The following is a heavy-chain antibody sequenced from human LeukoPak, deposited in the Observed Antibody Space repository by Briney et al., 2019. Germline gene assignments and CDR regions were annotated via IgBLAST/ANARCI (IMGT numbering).Heavy chain of an antibody. Sequence: PGGSLRLSCAASGFTFSSYWMSWVRQAPGKGLEWVANIKQDGSEKYYVDSVKGRFTISRDNAKNSLYLQMNSLRAEDTAVYYCARAAYDCGDYGMGWYFDLWGRGTLVTVSS. CDR1: GFTFSSYW. V-gene: IGHV3-7*01. CDR3: ARAAYDCGDYGMGWYFDL. J-gene: IGHJ2*01. D-gene: IGHD4-17*01. CDR2: IKQDGSEK.